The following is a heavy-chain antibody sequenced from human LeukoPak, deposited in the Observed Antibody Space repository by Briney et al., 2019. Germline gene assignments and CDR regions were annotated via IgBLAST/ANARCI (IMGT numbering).Heavy chain of an antibody. Sequence: GGSLRLSCAASGFTFSSYSMNWVRQAPGKGLEWVSSISSSSSYIYYADSVKGRFTISRDNAKNSLYLQMNSLRAEDTAVYYCVRLLAYNSGGEAFDHWGQGTLVTVYS. D-gene: IGHD1-20*01. CDR2: ISSSSSYI. CDR1: GFTFSSYS. V-gene: IGHV3-21*01. CDR3: VRLLAYNSGGEAFDH. J-gene: IGHJ4*02.